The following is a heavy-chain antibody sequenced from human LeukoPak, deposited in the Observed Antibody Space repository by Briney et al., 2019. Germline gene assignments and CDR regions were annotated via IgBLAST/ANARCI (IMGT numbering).Heavy chain of an antibody. D-gene: IGHD6-13*01. CDR2: INPNSGGT. J-gene: IGHJ6*03. Sequence: GASVKVSCKASGYTFTGYYMHWVRQAPGQGLEWMGWINPNSGGTSYAQKLQGRVTMTTDTSTSTAYMELRSLRSDDTAVYYCARDTSSSSPSDMDVWGKGTTVTVSS. CDR3: ARDTSSSSPSDMDV. CDR1: GYTFTGYY. V-gene: IGHV1-2*02.